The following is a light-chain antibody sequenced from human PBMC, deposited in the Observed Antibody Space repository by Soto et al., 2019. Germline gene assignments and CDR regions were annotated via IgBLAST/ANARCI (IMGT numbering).Light chain of an antibody. CDR2: AAS. V-gene: IGKV1-9*01. CDR3: QQSDTTPET. Sequence: IQLTQSPSSLSASVGDRSTITCLASQDIAIYLAWYQQKPGEAPKLLIYAASTLYGGFTSRFIGSVSETDFATTISSLQPEDLAIYSSQQSDTTPETLGHGTKVEIK. J-gene: IGKJ1*01. CDR1: QDIAIY.